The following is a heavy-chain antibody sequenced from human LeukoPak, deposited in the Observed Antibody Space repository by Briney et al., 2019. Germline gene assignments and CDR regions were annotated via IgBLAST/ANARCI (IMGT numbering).Heavy chain of an antibody. J-gene: IGHJ2*01. D-gene: IGHD3-22*01. CDR3: ARDGGNYDSSGYYSTYWYFDL. V-gene: IGHV4-59*01. Sequence: SETLSLTCTVSGGSISSYYWSWIRQPPGKGLEWIGYIYYSGSTNYNPSLKSRVTISVDTSKNQFSLKLSSVTAADTAVYYCARDGGNYDSSGYYSTYWYFDLWGRGTLVTVSS. CDR2: IYYSGST. CDR1: GGSISSYY.